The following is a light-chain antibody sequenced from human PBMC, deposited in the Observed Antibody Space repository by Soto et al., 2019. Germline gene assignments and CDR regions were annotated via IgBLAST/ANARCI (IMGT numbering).Light chain of an antibody. J-gene: IGLJ2*01. CDR1: SSDVGSYNL. V-gene: IGLV2-23*01. Sequence: QSALTQPASVSGSPGQSITISCTGTSSDVGSYNLVSWYQQHPGKAPKLMIYEGDKRPSGVSNRFSGSKSGNTASLTISGLQAEDESDYYCSSYAITSTLLFGGGTQLTVL. CDR3: SSYAITSTLL. CDR2: EGD.